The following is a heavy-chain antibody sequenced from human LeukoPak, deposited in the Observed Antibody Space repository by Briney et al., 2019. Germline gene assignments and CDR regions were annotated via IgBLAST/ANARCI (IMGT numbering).Heavy chain of an antibody. CDR3: ARDHYYGSGSPAPSYSMDV. CDR2: IKQDGSEK. D-gene: IGHD3-10*01. J-gene: IGHJ6*02. Sequence: PGGSLRLSCGASGFTFSSYGMHWVRQAPGKGLEWVANIKQDGSEKHYVDSVKGRFTISRDNAKNSLYLQMDSLRAEDASVYYCARDHYYGSGSPAPSYSMDVWGQGTTVTVSS. CDR1: GFTFSSYG. V-gene: IGHV3-7*01.